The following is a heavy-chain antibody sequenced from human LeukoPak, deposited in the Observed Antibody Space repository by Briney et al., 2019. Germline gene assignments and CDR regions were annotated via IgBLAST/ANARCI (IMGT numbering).Heavy chain of an antibody. D-gene: IGHD2-8*02. Sequence: SETLSVTCTVSGASIRGYYWSWTRQTPGKGLEWIGYIYHTGSTKYNPSLKSRVTISIDTSKNHFSLTLTSVTAADTAVYYCSTDSPTGFDHWGQGALVTVSS. CDR1: GASIRGYY. V-gene: IGHV4-59*01. CDR2: IYHTGST. CDR3: STDSPTGFDH. J-gene: IGHJ4*02.